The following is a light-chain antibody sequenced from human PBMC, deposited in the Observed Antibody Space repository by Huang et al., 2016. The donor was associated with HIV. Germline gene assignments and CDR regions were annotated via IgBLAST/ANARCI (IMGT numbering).Light chain of an antibody. J-gene: IGKJ1*01. Sequence: DVELTQSPLSLPVTLGQPASISCRSSESLVYTDGNTYLNWFHQRPGQPPRRLIFKVSERDSGVPARISGRGSGTDCTLEIRSVEAGDVGLYFCMQGTHWLPTFGQGTKVEFK. V-gene: IGKV2-30*01. CDR2: KVS. CDR3: MQGTHWLPT. CDR1: ESLVYTDGNTY.